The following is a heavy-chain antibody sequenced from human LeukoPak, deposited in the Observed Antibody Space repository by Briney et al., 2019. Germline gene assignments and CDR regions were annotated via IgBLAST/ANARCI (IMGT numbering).Heavy chain of an antibody. CDR1: GFTFSNYA. CDR3: AKDSGYSSGYWNWFGP. Sequence: GGSLRLSCAASGFTFSNYAMSWVRQAPGKGLEWVSAITGSGGSTYYADSVRGRFTISRDNSKNTLYLQMNSLGAEDTALYYCAKDSGYSSGYWNWFGPWGQGTLVTVSS. V-gene: IGHV3-23*01. J-gene: IGHJ5*02. D-gene: IGHD3-22*01. CDR2: ITGSGGST.